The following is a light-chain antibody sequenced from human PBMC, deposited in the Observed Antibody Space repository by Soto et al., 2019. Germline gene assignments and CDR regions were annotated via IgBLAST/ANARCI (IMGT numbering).Light chain of an antibody. J-gene: IGKJ5*01. V-gene: IGKV4-1*01. Sequence: DIVMTQSPDSLAVSLGERANINCKSSQSVLYTSNNKNYLAWYQQKAGQPPKLLVYWASTRASGVPDRFSGSGSGTDFTLTISSLQAEDVAVYYCQQYYSSSITCSQGTRLEIK. CDR1: QSVLYTSNNKNY. CDR2: WAS. CDR3: QQYYSSSIT.